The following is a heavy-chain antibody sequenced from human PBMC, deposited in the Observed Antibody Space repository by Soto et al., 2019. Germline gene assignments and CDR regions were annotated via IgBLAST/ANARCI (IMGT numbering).Heavy chain of an antibody. CDR3: TRDRATTSYYYMDV. CDR1: GFTFGDYA. CDR2: IRSKAYGGTT. Sequence: GGSLRLSCTASGFTFGDYAMSWFRQAPGKGLEWVGFIRSKAYGGTTEYAASVKGRFTISRDDSKSIAYLQMNSLKTEDTAVYYCTRDRATTSYYYMDVWGKGTTVTV. V-gene: IGHV3-49*03. D-gene: IGHD1-7*01. J-gene: IGHJ6*03.